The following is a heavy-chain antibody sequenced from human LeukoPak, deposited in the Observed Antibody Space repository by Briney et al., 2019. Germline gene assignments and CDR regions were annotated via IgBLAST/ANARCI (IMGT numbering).Heavy chain of an antibody. D-gene: IGHD2-2*01. J-gene: IGHJ6*03. V-gene: IGHV1-69*05. CDR3: ASVPAAPPYYYMDV. Sequence: GASVKVSCKASGGTFSSYAISWVRQAPGQGLEWMGGIIPIFGTANYAQKFQGRVTITTDESTSTAYMELSSLRSEDTAVYYCASVPAAPPYYYMDVWGKGTTVTVSS. CDR1: GGTFSSYA. CDR2: IIPIFGTA.